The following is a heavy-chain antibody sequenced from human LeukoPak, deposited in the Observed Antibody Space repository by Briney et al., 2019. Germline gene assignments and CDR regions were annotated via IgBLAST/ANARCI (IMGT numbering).Heavy chain of an antibody. J-gene: IGHJ4*02. Sequence: GGSLRLSCAASGFTLRSYSMSWVRQAPGKGLEWVSSINWGSNHIYYADAVQGRFTISRDNAKNSLYLQMNSLRAEDTAIYYCARDNSGWSRDYWGQGTLVIVSS. CDR2: INWGSNHI. D-gene: IGHD6-19*01. CDR1: GFTLRSYS. CDR3: ARDNSGWSRDY. V-gene: IGHV3-21*06.